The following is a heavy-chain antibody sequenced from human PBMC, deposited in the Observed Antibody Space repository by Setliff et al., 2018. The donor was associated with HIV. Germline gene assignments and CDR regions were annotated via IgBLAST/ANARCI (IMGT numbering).Heavy chain of an antibody. D-gene: IGHD3-10*01. CDR1: GGSIRNYY. Sequence: SETLSLTCTVSGGSIRNYYWSWIRQSAGKGLEWIGRVHKSGNTDYNPSLKGRVTMSVDTSKNQFFLKLTSMTAADTAVYYCAGEFAYWGQGALVTVSS. CDR3: AGEFAY. J-gene: IGHJ4*02. V-gene: IGHV4-4*07. CDR2: VHKSGNT.